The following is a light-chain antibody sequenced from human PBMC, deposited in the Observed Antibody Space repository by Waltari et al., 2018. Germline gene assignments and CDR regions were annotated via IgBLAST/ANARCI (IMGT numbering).Light chain of an antibody. CDR1: RSVSTN. CDR2: GAS. Sequence: EIVMTQSAATLSVSPGERATLSCWASRSVSTNLAWYQQKPGQPPRLLIFGASTRATGVPARFSGSGSGTEFTLTISTMQFEDSAVYYCQQYDNWPPFTFGGGTKVEIK. CDR3: QQYDNWPPFT. V-gene: IGKV3-15*01. J-gene: IGKJ4*01.